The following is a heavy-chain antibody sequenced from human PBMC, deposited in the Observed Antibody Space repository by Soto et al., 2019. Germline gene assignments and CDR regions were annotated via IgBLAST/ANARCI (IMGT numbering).Heavy chain of an antibody. CDR2: IYWDDDK. J-gene: IGHJ3*02. Sequence: AAKMVNPTQTLTITCTFPGFSNNNSGVGVGWILQPPGKALEWLALIYWDDDKRYSPSLKSRLTITKDTSKNQVVLTMTNMDPVDTASYYCAHSDGYEDAFDIWGQGTMVTVSS. D-gene: IGHD5-12*01. CDR3: AHSDGYEDAFDI. V-gene: IGHV2-5*02. CDR1: GFSNNNSGVG.